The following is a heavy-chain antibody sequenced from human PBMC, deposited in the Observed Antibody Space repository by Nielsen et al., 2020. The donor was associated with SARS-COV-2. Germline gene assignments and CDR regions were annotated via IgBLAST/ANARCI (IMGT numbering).Heavy chain of an antibody. CDR3: ARETGATEYCSSTSCRPYYYYYMDV. V-gene: IGHV1-18*01. Sequence: WVRQAPGQGFEWMGWISAYNGDTKYAQNLQGRLTMTTDTSTSTGYMELRSLRSDDTAVYYCARETGATEYCSSTSCRPYYYYYMDVWGKGTTVTVSS. J-gene: IGHJ6*03. CDR2: ISAYNGDT. D-gene: IGHD2-2*01.